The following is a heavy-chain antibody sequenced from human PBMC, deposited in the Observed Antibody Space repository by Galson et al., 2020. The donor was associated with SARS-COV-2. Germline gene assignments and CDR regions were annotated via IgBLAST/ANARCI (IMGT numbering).Heavy chain of an antibody. Sequence: QLGESLKISCAASGFTFSRYAAHWVRQAPGKGLEWVAVISYDGSNRYYAESVNGRFTISRDNSKNTLYLQMNSLRGEDTAVYYCARGAYSSGWYSYFDYWGQGTLVTVSS. CDR2: ISYDGSNR. J-gene: IGHJ4*02. V-gene: IGHV3-30*04. CDR1: GFTFSRYA. D-gene: IGHD6-19*01. CDR3: ARGAYSSGWYSYFDY.